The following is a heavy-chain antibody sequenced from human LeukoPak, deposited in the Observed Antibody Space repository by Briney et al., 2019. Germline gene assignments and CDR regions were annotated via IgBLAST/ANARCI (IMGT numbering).Heavy chain of an antibody. J-gene: IGHJ3*02. CDR1: GFTFSSYG. D-gene: IGHD4-17*01. CDR3: AKAIGDYGDYDAFDI. V-gene: IGHV3-23*01. Sequence: GGSLRLSCAASGFTFSSYGMSWVRQAPGKGLEWVSAISGSGGNTYYADSVKGRFTISRDNSKNTLYLQMSSLRAEDTAVYYCAKAIGDYGDYDAFDIWGQGTMVTVSS. CDR2: ISGSGGNT.